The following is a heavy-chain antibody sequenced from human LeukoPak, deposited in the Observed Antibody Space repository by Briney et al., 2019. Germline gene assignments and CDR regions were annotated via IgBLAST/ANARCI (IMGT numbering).Heavy chain of an antibody. CDR1: GCTFSSYA. CDR3: ASGWDTVTTFGVY. J-gene: IGHJ4*02. D-gene: IGHD4-17*01. V-gene: IGHV1-69*01. Sequence: SVKVSCKASGCTFSSYAISWVRQAPGQGREWRGGIIPIFGTANYAQKFQGRVTITADESTSTAYMELSSLRSEDTAVYYCASGWDTVTTFGVYWGQGTLVTVSS. CDR2: IIPIFGTA.